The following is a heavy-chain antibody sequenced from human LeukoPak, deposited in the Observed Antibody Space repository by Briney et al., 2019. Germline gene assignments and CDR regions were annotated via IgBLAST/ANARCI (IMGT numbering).Heavy chain of an antibody. Sequence: QPGGSLRLSCAASGSTFSSYGIHWVRQAPGKGLEWVAFIRYDGSNKYYADSVKGRFTISRDNSKNTLYLQMNSLRAEDTAVYYCALQRGYYDSSDYYFDYWGQGTLVTVSS. J-gene: IGHJ4*02. CDR2: IRYDGSNK. CDR1: GSTFSSYG. V-gene: IGHV3-30*02. CDR3: ALQRGYYDSSDYYFDY. D-gene: IGHD3-22*01.